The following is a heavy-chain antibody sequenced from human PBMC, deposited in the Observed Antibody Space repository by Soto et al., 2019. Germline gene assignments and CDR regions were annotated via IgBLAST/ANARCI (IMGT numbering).Heavy chain of an antibody. V-gene: IGHV5-51*01. CDR1: GYDFTSYW. Sequence: PGESLKISCKASGYDFTSYWIDWVRQKPGKDLEWMAMIYTGDSGTRDSPSFQGQVTISADKSTSTAYLQWSNLKASYTAMYYCARRRSSTAFDIWGQGTMVTVS. D-gene: IGHD2-2*01. J-gene: IGHJ3*02. CDR2: IYTGDSGT. CDR3: ARRRSSTAFDI.